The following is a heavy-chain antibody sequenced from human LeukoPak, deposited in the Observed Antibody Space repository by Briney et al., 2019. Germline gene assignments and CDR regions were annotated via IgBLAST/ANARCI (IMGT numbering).Heavy chain of an antibody. J-gene: IGHJ4*02. CDR2: ISTDGYTT. V-gene: IGHV3-74*01. CDR3: AKDLYDSSGSRYDY. Sequence: PGGSLRLSCAASGLAFSAYKMHWVRQAPRKGLVWVSRISTDGYTTDYADFVQGRFTASRDNSKNTLFLQMNSLRAEDTAVYYCAKDLYDSSGSRYDYWGQGTLVTVSS. D-gene: IGHD3-22*01. CDR1: GLAFSAYK.